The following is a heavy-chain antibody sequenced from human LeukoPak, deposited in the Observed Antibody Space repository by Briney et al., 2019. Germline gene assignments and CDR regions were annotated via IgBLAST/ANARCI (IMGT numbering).Heavy chain of an antibody. CDR2: IYHSGNT. CDR3: ATDLGGGGK. Sequence: KASETLSLTCAVSGGSISSNNWWNWVRQSPGKGLEWIGDIYHSGNTNYNPSLKSRVTISVDKSKNHFSLRLNSVTAADTAVYYCATDLGGGGKWGQGTLVTVSS. D-gene: IGHD3-16*01. V-gene: IGHV4-4*02. CDR1: GGSISSNNW. J-gene: IGHJ4*02.